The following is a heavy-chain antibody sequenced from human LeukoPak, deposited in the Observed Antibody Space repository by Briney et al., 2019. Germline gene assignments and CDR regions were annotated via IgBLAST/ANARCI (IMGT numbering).Heavy chain of an antibody. Sequence: SETLSLTCTVSGGSISSYYWSWIRQPAGKGLEWIGRIYTSGSTNYNPPLKSRVTMSVDTSKNQFSLKLSSVTAADTAVYYCARVAHQLHYMDVWGKGTTVTVSS. V-gene: IGHV4-4*07. CDR2: IYTSGST. J-gene: IGHJ6*03. D-gene: IGHD2-2*01. CDR1: GGSISSYY. CDR3: ARVAHQLHYMDV.